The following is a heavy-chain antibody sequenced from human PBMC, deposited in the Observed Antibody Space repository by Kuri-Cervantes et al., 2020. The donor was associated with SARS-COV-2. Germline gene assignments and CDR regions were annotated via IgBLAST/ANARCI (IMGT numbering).Heavy chain of an antibody. CDR1: GFTFSNFG. CDR2: IRYDGSET. D-gene: IGHD7-27*01. V-gene: IGHV3-30*02. Sequence: GGSLRLSCVASGFTFSNFGMHWVRQAPGKGLEWVAYIRYDGSETYYADSVKGRFTISRDNAKNSLYLQMSSLRAEDTAVYYCARDLRLGKSLDYWGQGTLVTVSS. J-gene: IGHJ4*02. CDR3: ARDLRLGKSLDY.